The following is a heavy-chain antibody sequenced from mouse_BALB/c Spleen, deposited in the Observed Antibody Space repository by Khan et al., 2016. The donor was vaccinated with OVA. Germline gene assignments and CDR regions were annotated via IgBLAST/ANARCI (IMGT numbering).Heavy chain of an antibody. J-gene: IGHJ3*01. V-gene: IGHV2-4-1*01. D-gene: IGHD2-12*01. CDR1: GFSLITYG. Sequence: QVQLQQSGPGLVQPSQNLSITCTVSGFSLITYGVHWVRQSPGKGLEWLGVIWSGGSTDYTEAFISRLSISKDNSKSQVFFKMNSLQSDDTASYYCARHSYRYDFTYWGRGTLVTVSS. CDR3: ARHSYRYDFTY. CDR2: IWSGGST.